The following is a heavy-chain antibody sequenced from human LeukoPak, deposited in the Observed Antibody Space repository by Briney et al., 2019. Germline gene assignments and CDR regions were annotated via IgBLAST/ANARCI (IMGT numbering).Heavy chain of an antibody. Sequence: GASVKVSCKASGGTFSSYAISWVRQAPGQGLEWMGRIIPILGIANYAQKFQGRVTITADKSTSTAYMELSSLRSEDTAVYYCARCSGYLFAGFDYWGQGTLVTVSP. CDR2: IIPILGIA. V-gene: IGHV1-69*04. J-gene: IGHJ4*02. CDR3: ARCSGYLFAGFDY. D-gene: IGHD3-22*01. CDR1: GGTFSSYA.